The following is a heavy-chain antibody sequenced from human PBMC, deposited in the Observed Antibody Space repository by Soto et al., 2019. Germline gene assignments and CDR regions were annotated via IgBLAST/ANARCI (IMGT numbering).Heavy chain of an antibody. V-gene: IGHV4-34*01. J-gene: IGHJ4*02. CDR2: INHSGST. CDR1: GGSFSGYY. CDR3: AASLYYFDY. Sequence: PSETLSLTCAVYGGSFSGYYWSWIRQPPGKGLEWIGEINHSGSTNYNPSLKSRVTISVDTSKNQFSLKLSSVTAADTAVYYCAASLYYFDYWGQGALVTVSS.